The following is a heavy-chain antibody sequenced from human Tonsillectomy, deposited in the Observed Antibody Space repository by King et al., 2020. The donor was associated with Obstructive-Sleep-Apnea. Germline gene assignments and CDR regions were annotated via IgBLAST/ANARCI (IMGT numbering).Heavy chain of an antibody. Sequence: VQLVESGGGVVQPGRSLRLSCAASGFTFSNYGMHWVRQAPGKGLEWVAFIRFDGSHKYYADSVKGRFTISRDNSKNTLFLQMNSLRAEDTAVYYCAREGDYGEIAYWGQGTLVTVSS. V-gene: IGHV3-30*02. CDR1: GFTFSNYG. CDR2: IRFDGSHK. J-gene: IGHJ4*02. D-gene: IGHD4-17*01. CDR3: AREGDYGEIAY.